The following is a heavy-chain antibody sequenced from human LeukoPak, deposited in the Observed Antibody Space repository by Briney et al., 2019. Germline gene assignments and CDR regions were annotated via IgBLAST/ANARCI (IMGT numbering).Heavy chain of an antibody. V-gene: IGHV4-39*07. CDR1: GDSISSSDYY. CDR2: IYYSGST. J-gene: IGHJ4*02. Sequence: SETLSLTCTVSGDSISSSDYYWGWIRQPPGKGLEWIGCIYYSGSTYYTPSLKSRVTISVDTSKTQFSLKLSSVTAADTAVYYCASHLRTKMGGGKPTGGFDYWGQGTLVTVFS. D-gene: IGHD4-23*01. CDR3: ASHLRTKMGGGKPTGGFDY.